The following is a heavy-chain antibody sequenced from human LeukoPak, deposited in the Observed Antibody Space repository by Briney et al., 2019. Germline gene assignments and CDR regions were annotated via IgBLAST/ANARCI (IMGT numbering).Heavy chain of an antibody. CDR1: GGSISSYY. D-gene: IGHD6-13*01. CDR3: AREFGSSSWYRYMDV. J-gene: IGHJ6*04. CDR2: IYYSGST. Sequence: SETLSLTCTVSGGSISSYYWSWIRQPPGKGLEWIGYIYYSGSTNYNPSLKSRVTISVDTSKNQFSLKLSSVTAADPAVYYCAREFGSSSWYRYMDVWGKGTTVTVSS. V-gene: IGHV4-59*01.